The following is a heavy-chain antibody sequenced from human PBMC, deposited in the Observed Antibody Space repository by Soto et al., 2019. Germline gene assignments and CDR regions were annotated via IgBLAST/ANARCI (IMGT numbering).Heavy chain of an antibody. Sequence: SETLSLTCTVSGGSISSNSYYWGWIRQPPGKGLEWIGRIYYSGSTYYNPSLKSRVTISVDTSKNQFSLKLISVTAADTAVYYCVSSNWFDPWGQGTPVTVSS. V-gene: IGHV4-39*01. CDR2: IYYSGST. CDR1: GGSISSNSYY. CDR3: VSSNWFDP. J-gene: IGHJ5*02.